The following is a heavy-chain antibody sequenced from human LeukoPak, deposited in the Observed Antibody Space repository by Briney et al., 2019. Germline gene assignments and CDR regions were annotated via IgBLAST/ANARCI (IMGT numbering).Heavy chain of an antibody. CDR2: IYHSGIT. Sequence: SETLSLTCAVSGGSISSGDYSWSWIRQPPGKGLEWIGYIYHSGITYYNPSLKSRVTISVDRSKNQFSLKLSSVTAADTAVYYCARGHYYDSSRYYFDYWGQGTLVTVSS. D-gene: IGHD3-22*01. CDR1: GGSISSGDYS. V-gene: IGHV4-30-2*01. J-gene: IGHJ4*02. CDR3: ARGHYYDSSRYYFDY.